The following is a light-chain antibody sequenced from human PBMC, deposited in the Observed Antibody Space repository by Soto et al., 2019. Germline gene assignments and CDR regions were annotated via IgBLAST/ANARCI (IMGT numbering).Light chain of an antibody. CDR2: EVS. CDR3: SSYAGSNNFDV. CDR1: SNDVGGYNY. V-gene: IGLV2-8*01. Sequence: QSVLTQPPSASGSPGQSVTISCTGTSNDVGGYNYVSWYQQHPGKAPKLMIYEVSKRPLGVPDRFSGSKSGNTASLTVSGLQAEDEADYYCSSYAGSNNFDVFGTGTKVTVL. J-gene: IGLJ1*01.